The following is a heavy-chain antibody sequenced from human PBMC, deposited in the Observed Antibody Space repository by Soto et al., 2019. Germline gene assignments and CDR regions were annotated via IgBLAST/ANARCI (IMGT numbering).Heavy chain of an antibody. CDR1: GGSFSGYY. CDR3: ARSIDTIFGVDEYYFDY. V-gene: IGHV4-34*01. D-gene: IGHD3-3*01. J-gene: IGHJ4*02. Sequence: SETLSLTCAVYGGSFSGYYWSWIRQPPGKGLEWIGEINHSGSTNYNPSLKSRVTISVDTSKNQFSLKLSSVTAADTAVYYCARSIDTIFGVDEYYFDYWGQGTLVTVSS. CDR2: INHSGST.